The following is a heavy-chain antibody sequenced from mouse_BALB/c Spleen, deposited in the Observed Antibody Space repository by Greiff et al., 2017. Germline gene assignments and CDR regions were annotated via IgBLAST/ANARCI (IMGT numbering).Heavy chain of an antibody. CDR3: ARHDYDGDYFDY. CDR1: GYSITSDYA. D-gene: IGHD2-4*01. Sequence: EVKLQESGPGLVKPSQSLSLTCTVTGYSITSDYAWNWIRQFPGNKLEWMGYISYSGSTSYNPSLKSRISITRDTSKNQFFLQLNSVTTEDTATYYCARHDYDGDYFDYWGQGTTLTVSS. V-gene: IGHV3-2*02. J-gene: IGHJ2*01. CDR2: ISYSGST.